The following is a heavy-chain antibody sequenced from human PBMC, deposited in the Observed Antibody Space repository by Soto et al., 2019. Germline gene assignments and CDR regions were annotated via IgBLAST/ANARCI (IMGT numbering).Heavy chain of an antibody. D-gene: IGHD3-22*01. CDR3: VRVGPGYYDSSGYPQGAFDI. CDR1: GYSFTTYY. V-gene: IGHV1-46*03. J-gene: IGHJ3*02. CDR2: INPSGGST. Sequence: ASVKVSCTASGYSFTTYYMHWVRQAPGQGLEWMGIINPSGGSTRYAQKFRGRVTMTRDTSTSTVYMELSSLRSEDTAVYYCVRVGPGYYDSSGYPQGAFDIWGQGTMVTVSS.